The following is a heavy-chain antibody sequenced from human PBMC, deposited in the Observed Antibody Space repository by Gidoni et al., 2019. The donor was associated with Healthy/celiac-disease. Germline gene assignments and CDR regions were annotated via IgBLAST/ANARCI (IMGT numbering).Heavy chain of an antibody. D-gene: IGHD2-2*01. CDR2: IDYSGST. Sequence: HVQLQESGPGLVKPSQTLSLTCPVHGGSIRRGDYYWSWIRLPPGKGLEWIGYIDYSGSTYYNPSLKSRVTISVDTSKNQFSLKLSSVTAADTAVYYCARKHIVVVPAAQNWFDPWGQGTLVTVSS. CDR3: ARKHIVVVPAAQNWFDP. CDR1: GGSIRRGDYY. V-gene: IGHV4-30-4*01. J-gene: IGHJ5*02.